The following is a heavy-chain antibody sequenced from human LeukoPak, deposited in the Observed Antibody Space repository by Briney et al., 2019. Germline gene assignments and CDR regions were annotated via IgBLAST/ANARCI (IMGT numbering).Heavy chain of an antibody. V-gene: IGHV3-15*01. CDR1: GFXFNHAW. CDR3: TTDIVVVVAAITIDY. J-gene: IGHJ4*02. D-gene: IGHD2-15*01. CDR2: IKTETDGGTT. Sequence: GGSLSLSCAGSGFXFNHAWISWVRQGAGKGLEGVGRIKTETDGGTTDCGAHVKGRFNLSRDDSKNTLYLQMHSLKTEDTAVYYCTTDIVVVVAAITIDYWGQGTLVTVSS.